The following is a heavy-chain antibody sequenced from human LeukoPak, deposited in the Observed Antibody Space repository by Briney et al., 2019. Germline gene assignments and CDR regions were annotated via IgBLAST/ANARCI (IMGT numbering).Heavy chain of an antibody. CDR1: GFTFSSYW. Sequence: GGSLRLSCAASGFTFSSYWMHWVRQAPGKGLEWVSSISGSDNSTYYADSVKGRFTISRDNSKNTLYLQMNSLRAEDTAVYYCAKAPPYCSSTSCYVVDYWGQGTLVTVSS. V-gene: IGHV3-23*01. J-gene: IGHJ4*02. CDR2: ISGSDNST. CDR3: AKAPPYCSSTSCYVVDY. D-gene: IGHD2-2*01.